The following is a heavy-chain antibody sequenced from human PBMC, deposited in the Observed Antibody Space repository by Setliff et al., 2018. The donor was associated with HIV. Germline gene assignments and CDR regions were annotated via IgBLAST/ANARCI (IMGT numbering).Heavy chain of an antibody. Sequence: VSVKVSCKASGFTFSKSAIHWVRQAPGQRLELMAWINAANGHAKYSQKFQGRVTITRDTSATIAYMELSSLTSEETALYFCARTDYDSGKSVLDSWGQGTLVTVSS. CDR2: INAANGHA. D-gene: IGHD3-10*01. J-gene: IGHJ5*01. CDR3: ARTDYDSGKSVLDS. CDR1: GFTFSKSA. V-gene: IGHV1-3*01.